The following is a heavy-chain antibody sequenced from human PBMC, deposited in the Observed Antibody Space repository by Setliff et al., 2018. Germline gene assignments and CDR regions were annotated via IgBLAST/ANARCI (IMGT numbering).Heavy chain of an antibody. V-gene: IGHV4-39*01. D-gene: IGHD1-26*01. J-gene: IGHJ4*02. CDR2: IYYSGST. CDR3: ARQPTGTYQWTFDS. CDR1: GGSISSSSYY. Sequence: PSETLSLTCTVSGGSISSSSYYWGWVRQPPGKGLEWIGSIYYSGSTYYNPSLKSRVTMSVDTSKSQFSLKLNSVTATDTAVYYCARQPTGTYQWTFDSWGQGTLVTVSS.